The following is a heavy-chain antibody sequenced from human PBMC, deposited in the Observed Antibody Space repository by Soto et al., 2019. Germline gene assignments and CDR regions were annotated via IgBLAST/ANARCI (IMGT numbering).Heavy chain of an antibody. J-gene: IGHJ5*02. CDR2: ISFDGTNK. V-gene: IGHV3-30-3*01. Sequence: QVQLVESGGGVVQPGRALRLSCAASEFAFSTHAMHWVRQAPGEGLEWVAVISFDGTNKYYADSVKGRFTISRDNSRSTLYLQMNSLRIEDTAVYYSSASRDYNWFDPWGQGTLVTVSS. CDR3: SASRDYNWFDP. CDR1: EFAFSTHA. D-gene: IGHD2-21*02.